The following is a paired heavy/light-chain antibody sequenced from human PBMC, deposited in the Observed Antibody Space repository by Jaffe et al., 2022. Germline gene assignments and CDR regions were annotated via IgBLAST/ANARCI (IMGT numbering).Light chain of an antibody. CDR2: QDS. V-gene: IGLV3-1*01. CDR1: KLGDKY. Sequence: SYELTQPPSVSVSPGQTASITCSGDKLGDKYACWYQQKPGQSPVLVIYQDSKRPSGIPERFSGSNSGNTATLTISGTQAMDEADYYCQAWDSSTACWVFGTGTKVTVL. CDR3: QAWDSSTACWV. J-gene: IGLJ1*01.
Heavy chain of an antibody. CDR3: ARVGVELRLSSSWDSYYYYYMDV. D-gene: IGHD6-13*01. CDR2: ISSSSSYI. J-gene: IGHJ6*03. Sequence: EVQLVESGGGLVKPGGSLRLSCAASGFTFSSYSMNWVRQAPGKGLEWVSSISSSSSYIYYADSVKGRFTISRDNAKNSLYLQMNSLRAEDTAVYYCARVGVELRLSSSWDSYYYYYMDVWGKGTTVTVSS. V-gene: IGHV3-21*01. CDR1: GFTFSSYS.